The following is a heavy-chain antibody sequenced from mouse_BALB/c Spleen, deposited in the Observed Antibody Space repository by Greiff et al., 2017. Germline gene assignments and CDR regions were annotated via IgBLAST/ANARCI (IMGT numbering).Heavy chain of an antibody. J-gene: IGHJ3*01. D-gene: IGHD2-4*01. Sequence: QVQLKESGPGLVAPSQSLSITCTVSGFSLTSYGVHWVRQPPGKGLEWLGVIWAGGSTNYNSALMSRLSISKDNSKSQVFLKMNSLQTDDTAMYYCARDQGMITYWGQGTLVTVSA. CDR3: ARDQGMITY. V-gene: IGHV2-9*02. CDR1: GFSLTSYG. CDR2: IWAGGST.